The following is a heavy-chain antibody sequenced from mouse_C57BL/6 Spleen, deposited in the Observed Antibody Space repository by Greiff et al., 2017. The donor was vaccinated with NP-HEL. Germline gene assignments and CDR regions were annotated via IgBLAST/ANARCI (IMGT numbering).Heavy chain of an antibody. Sequence: VQLQQSGAELVKPGASVKLSCTASGFNIKDYYMHWVKQRTEQGLEWIGRIDPEDGETKYAPKFQGKATITADTSSNTAYLQLSSLTSEDTAVYYCASPITTVVAYYAMDYWGQGTSGTVSS. V-gene: IGHV14-2*01. J-gene: IGHJ4*01. D-gene: IGHD1-1*01. CDR1: GFNIKDYY. CDR3: ASPITTVVAYYAMDY. CDR2: IDPEDGET.